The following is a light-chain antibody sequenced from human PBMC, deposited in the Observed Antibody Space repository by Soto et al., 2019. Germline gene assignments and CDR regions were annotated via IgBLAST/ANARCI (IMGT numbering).Light chain of an antibody. Sequence: QSALTQPASVSGSPGQSMTISCTGTSSDIGGYNFVSWYQHHPGKAPKLLIHDVSNRPSGVSSRFSGSKSGNTASLTISGLQAEDEADYYCNSYRTVSSYVFGTGTKVTVL. CDR2: DVS. CDR1: SSDIGGYNF. CDR3: NSYRTVSSYV. J-gene: IGLJ1*01. V-gene: IGLV2-14*03.